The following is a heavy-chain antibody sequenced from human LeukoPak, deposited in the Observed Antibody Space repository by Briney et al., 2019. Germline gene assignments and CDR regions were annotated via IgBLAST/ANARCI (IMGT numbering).Heavy chain of an antibody. CDR3: ARDLSSSGWYDY. CDR2: ISSSSSYI. CDR1: GFSFSSYS. Sequence: GGSLRLSCAASGFSFSSYSMNWVRQAPGKGLEWVSSISSSSSYIYYADSVKGRFTISRDNAKNSLYLQMNSLRAEDTAVYYCARDLSSSGWYDYWGQGTLVTVSS. V-gene: IGHV3-21*01. J-gene: IGHJ4*02. D-gene: IGHD6-19*01.